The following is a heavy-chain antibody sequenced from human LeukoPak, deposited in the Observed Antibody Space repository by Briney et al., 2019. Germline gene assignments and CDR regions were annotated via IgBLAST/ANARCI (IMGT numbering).Heavy chain of an antibody. J-gene: IGHJ4*02. CDR2: ISGSGDST. Sequence: GSLRLSCAASGFTFSTYAMSWVRQAPGKGLEWVSGISGSGDSTYYADSVKGRFTISRDNSKNTLYLQMNSLRVEDTAVYYCAADWPLDYWGQGTLVTVSS. D-gene: IGHD3/OR15-3a*01. V-gene: IGHV3-23*01. CDR1: GFTFSTYA. CDR3: AADWPLDY.